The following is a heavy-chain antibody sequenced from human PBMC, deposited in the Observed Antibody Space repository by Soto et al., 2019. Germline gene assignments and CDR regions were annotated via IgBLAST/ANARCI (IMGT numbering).Heavy chain of an antibody. D-gene: IGHD6-13*01. CDR1: GGTFSSYA. CDR3: ARAIEAAGPGGDY. CDR2: IIPIFGTA. V-gene: IGHV1-69*13. Sequence: GASVKVSCKASGGTFSSYAISWVRQAPGQGLEWMGGIIPIFGTANYAQKFQGRVTITADESTSTAYMELSGLRSEDTAVYYCARAIEAAGPGGDYWGQGTLVTVSS. J-gene: IGHJ4*02.